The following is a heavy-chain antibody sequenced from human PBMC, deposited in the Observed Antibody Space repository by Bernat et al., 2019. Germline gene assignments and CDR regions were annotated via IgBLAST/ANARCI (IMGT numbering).Heavy chain of an antibody. CDR3: ATQGYYYDSSGLDLGY. D-gene: IGHD3-22*01. CDR2: IIPIFGTA. V-gene: IGHV1-69*12. Sequence: QVQLVQSGAEVKKPGSSVKVSCKASGGTFSSYAISWVRQAPGQGLEWMGGIIPIFGTANYAQKFQGRVTITADEPTSTVYMELSSLRSEDTAVYYCATQGYYYDSSGLDLGYWGQGTLVTVSS. J-gene: IGHJ4*02. CDR1: GGTFSSYA.